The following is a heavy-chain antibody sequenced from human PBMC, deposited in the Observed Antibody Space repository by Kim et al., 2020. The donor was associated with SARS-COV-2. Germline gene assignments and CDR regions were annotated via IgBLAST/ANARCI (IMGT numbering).Heavy chain of an antibody. D-gene: IGHD6-13*01. V-gene: IGHV3-11*01. CDR1: GFTFSDYY. J-gene: IGHJ6*02. Sequence: GGSLRLSCAASGFTFSDYYMSWIRQAPGKGLEWVSYISSSGSTIYYADSVKGRFTISRDNAKNSLYLQMNSLRAEDTAVYYCAIDGRAGIAAAGANYYYYYGRDVWGQGTTVTVSS. CDR2: ISSSGSTI. CDR3: AIDGRAGIAAAGANYYYYYGRDV.